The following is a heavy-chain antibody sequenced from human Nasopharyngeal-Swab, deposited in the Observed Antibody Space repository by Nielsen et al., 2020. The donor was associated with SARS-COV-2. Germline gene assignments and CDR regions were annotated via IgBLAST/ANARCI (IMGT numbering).Heavy chain of an antibody. V-gene: IGHV4-34*01. D-gene: IGHD3-22*01. CDR2: INHSGST. J-gene: IGHJ4*02. Sequence: WIRQPPGKGLEWIGEINHSGSTNYNPSLKSRVTISVDTSKNQFSLKLSSVTAADTAVYYCARRSLVVVTIAPFDYWGQGTLVTVSS. CDR3: ARRSLVVVTIAPFDY.